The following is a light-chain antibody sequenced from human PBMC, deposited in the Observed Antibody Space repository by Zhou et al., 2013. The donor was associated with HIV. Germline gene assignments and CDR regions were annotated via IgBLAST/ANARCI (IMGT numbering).Light chain of an antibody. Sequence: DIQMTQSPSTLSASVGARVTITCRASQSINNWLAWYQQKPGQAPKLLIYKASYLESGVPSRFSASGSATEFTLTFSSLQPDDFAIYYCQQYSSSWTFGQGTRVE. J-gene: IGKJ1*01. V-gene: IGKV1-5*03. CDR1: QSINNW. CDR3: QQYSSSWT. CDR2: KAS.